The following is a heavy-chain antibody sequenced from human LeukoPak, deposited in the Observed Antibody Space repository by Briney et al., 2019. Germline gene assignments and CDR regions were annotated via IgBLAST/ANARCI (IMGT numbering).Heavy chain of an antibody. J-gene: IGHJ3*02. CDR3: ARDQMGSGYYYFVDAFDI. D-gene: IGHD3-22*01. CDR2: IKQDGSEK. CDR1: GFTFSSYW. Sequence: GGSLRLSCAASGFTFSSYWMSWVRQAPGEGLEWVANIKQDGSEKYYVDSVKGRFTISRDNAKNSLYLQMNSLRAEDTAVYYCARDQMGSGYYYFVDAFDIWGQGTMVTVSS. V-gene: IGHV3-7*01.